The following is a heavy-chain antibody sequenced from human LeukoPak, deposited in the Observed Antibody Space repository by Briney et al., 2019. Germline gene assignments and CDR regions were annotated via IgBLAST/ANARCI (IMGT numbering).Heavy chain of an antibody. Sequence: GGSLRLSCEASGFTFSTYVMSWVRQAPGKGLECVSSISGSGGTTYYADSVKGRFTISRDNSKNTVYLQMSSLTVEDTAIYYCAKEKLRYYDYWGQGALVTVSP. CDR1: GFTFSTYV. CDR2: ISGSGGTT. J-gene: IGHJ4*02. V-gene: IGHV3-23*01. CDR3: AKEKLRYYDY. D-gene: IGHD3-16*01.